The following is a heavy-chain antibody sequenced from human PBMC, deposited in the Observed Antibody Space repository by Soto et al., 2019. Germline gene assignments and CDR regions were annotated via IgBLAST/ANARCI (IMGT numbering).Heavy chain of an antibody. CDR2: IWYDGSKK. CDR3: AIVTYYDDISGSASVLAV. CDR1: GFTFSSYG. J-gene: IGHJ6*03. Sequence: GGSLRLSCAASGFTFSSYGMHWVRRAPGKGLEWVAVIWYDGSKKYYVDSVKGRFTISRDNSKNTLYLQMDSLRAEDMAVYYFAIVTYYDDISGSASVLAVRGKGTTVPV. V-gene: IGHV3-33*03. D-gene: IGHD3-3*01.